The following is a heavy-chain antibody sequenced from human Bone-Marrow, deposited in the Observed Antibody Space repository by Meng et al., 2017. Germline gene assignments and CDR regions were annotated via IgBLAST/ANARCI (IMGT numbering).Heavy chain of an antibody. Sequence: SLKISCAASGFTFSSYDMHWVRQAPGKGLEWVSGISWNSGSIGYADSVKGRFTISRDNAKNSLYLQMNSLRAEDTALYYCAKSPVYYYGMDVWGQGTTVTVSS. J-gene: IGHJ6*02. D-gene: IGHD4-17*01. CDR3: AKSPVYYYGMDV. CDR1: GFTFSSYD. CDR2: ISWNSGSI. V-gene: IGHV3-9*01.